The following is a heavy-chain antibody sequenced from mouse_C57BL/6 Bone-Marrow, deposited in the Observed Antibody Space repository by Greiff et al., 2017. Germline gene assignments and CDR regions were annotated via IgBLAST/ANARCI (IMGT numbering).Heavy chain of an antibody. CDR2: IHPNSGST. V-gene: IGHV1-64*01. D-gene: IGHD1-1*01. CDR3: ARWGTTVVATRYYFDY. CDR1: GYTFTSYW. J-gene: IGHJ2*01. Sequence: QVQLQQPGAELVKPGASVKLSCKASGYTFTSYWMHWVKQRPGQGLEWIGMIHPNSGSTNYNEKFKSKATLTVDKSSSTAYMQLSSLTSEDSAVYYCARWGTTVVATRYYFDYWGRGTALTVSS.